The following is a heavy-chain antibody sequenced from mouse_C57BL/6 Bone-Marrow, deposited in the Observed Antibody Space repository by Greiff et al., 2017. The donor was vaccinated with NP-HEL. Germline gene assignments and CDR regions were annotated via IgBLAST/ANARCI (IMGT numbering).Heavy chain of an antibody. D-gene: IGHD1-1*01. Sequence: VMLVESGPGLVQPSQSLSITCTVSGFSLTSYGVHWVRQSPGKGLEWLGVIWRGGSTDYNAAFMSRLSITKDNSKSQVFFKMNSLQADDTAIYYCAPHYYGSSYGAYWGQGTLVTVSA. CDR3: APHYYGSSYGAY. CDR2: IWRGGST. V-gene: IGHV2-5*01. CDR1: GFSLTSYG. J-gene: IGHJ3*01.